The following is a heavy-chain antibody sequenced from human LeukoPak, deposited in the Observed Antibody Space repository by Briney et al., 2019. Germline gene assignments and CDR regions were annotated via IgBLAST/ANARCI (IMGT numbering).Heavy chain of an antibody. CDR1: GYSISSGYY. CDR2: IYYSGST. V-gene: IGHV4-61*05. D-gene: IGHD3-22*01. J-gene: IGHJ4*02. Sequence: PSETLSLTCTVSGYSISSGYYWSWIRQPPGKGLEWIGYIYYSGSTKYNPSLKSRVTISVDKSKNQFSLKLSSVTAADTAVYYCARVIGDSSGYSHDYFDYWGQGTLVTVSS. CDR3: ARVIGDSSGYSHDYFDY.